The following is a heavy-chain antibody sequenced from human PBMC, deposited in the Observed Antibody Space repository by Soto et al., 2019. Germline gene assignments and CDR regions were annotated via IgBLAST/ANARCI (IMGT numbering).Heavy chain of an antibody. CDR3: ARAPKTGYSNSWDSYYYYLDV. D-gene: IGHD6-6*01. V-gene: IGHV4-59*02. CDR1: GGSVTSYY. Sequence: SETLSLTCSVSGGSVTSYYWSWIRQPPGKGLEWIGYVYYSGSTNYNPSLKSRVTISVDTSKNQFSLKVTSVTAADTAVYYCARAPKTGYSNSWDSYYYYLDVWGKGTTVTVSS. J-gene: IGHJ6*03. CDR2: VYYSGST.